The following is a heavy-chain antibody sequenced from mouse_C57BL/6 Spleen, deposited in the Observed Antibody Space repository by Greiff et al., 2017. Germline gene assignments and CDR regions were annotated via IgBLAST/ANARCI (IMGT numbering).Heavy chain of an antibody. CDR2: IYPRSGNT. Sequence: QVQLQQSGAELARPGASVKLSCKASGYTFTSYGISWVKQRTGQGLEWIGEIYPRSGNTYYNEKFKGKATLTADKSASTAYMELRSLTSEDSAVYFCARAYDYDGNYAMDYWGQGTSVTVSS. J-gene: IGHJ4*01. D-gene: IGHD2-4*01. CDR3: ARAYDYDGNYAMDY. V-gene: IGHV1-81*01. CDR1: GYTFTSYG.